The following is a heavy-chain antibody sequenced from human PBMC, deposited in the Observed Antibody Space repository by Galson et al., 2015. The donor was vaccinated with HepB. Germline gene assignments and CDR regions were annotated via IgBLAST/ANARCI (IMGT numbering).Heavy chain of an antibody. CDR1: GLTVSRHW. CDR3: AREMNSGAYYPFDY. V-gene: IGHV3-74*01. J-gene: IGHJ4*02. D-gene: IGHD1-26*01. CDR2: INIDGSST. Sequence: SLRLSCAASGLTVSRHWMHWVRQGPGKGLEWISRINIDGSSTAYADSVRGRFTISRDDAKNTLYLQMNSLRVDDTAVYFCAREMNSGAYYPFDYWGPGTLVTVAS.